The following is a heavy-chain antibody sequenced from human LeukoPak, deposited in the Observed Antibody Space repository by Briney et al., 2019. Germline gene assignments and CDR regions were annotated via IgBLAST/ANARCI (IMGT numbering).Heavy chain of an antibody. CDR1: GFTFDDYA. Sequence: PGGSLRLSCAASGFTFDDYAMHWVRQAPGKGLEWVSGISWDSAGIGYADSVEGRFTISRDNAKNSLYLQMYSLRAEDTALYYCAKGNYFDYWGQGTLVTVSS. CDR3: AKGNYFDY. V-gene: IGHV3-9*01. CDR2: ISWDSAGI. J-gene: IGHJ4*02.